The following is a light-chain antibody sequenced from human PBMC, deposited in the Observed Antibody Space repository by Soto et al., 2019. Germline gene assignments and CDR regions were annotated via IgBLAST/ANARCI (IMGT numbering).Light chain of an antibody. J-gene: IGKJ2*01. CDR1: RNVGSNY. V-gene: IGKV3-20*01. CDR2: GAS. CDR3: QQYGNSPYT. Sequence: ETVLTQSPGTLSVSPGERATLSCRASRNVGSNYLSWYQQKPGQAPRLLIYGASTRATGIPDRFSGSGSGTDFTLTISRLEPEDFAVYYCQQYGNSPYTFGQGTKLQIK.